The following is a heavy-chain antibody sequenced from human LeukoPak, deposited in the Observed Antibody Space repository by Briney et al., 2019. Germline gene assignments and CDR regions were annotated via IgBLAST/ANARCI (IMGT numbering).Heavy chain of an antibody. J-gene: IGHJ4*02. V-gene: IGHV4-34*01. CDR1: GGSFSGYY. Sequence: SETLSLTCAVYGGSFSGYYWSWIRQPPGKGLGWIGEINHSGSTNYNPSLKSRVAISVDTSKNQFSLKLSSVTAADTAVYYCARGLVVTAIRAFDYWGQGTLVTVSS. CDR3: ARGLVVTAIRAFDY. D-gene: IGHD2-21*02. CDR2: INHSGST.